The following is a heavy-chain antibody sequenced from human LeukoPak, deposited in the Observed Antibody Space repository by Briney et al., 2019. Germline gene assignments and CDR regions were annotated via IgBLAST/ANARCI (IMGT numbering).Heavy chain of an antibody. V-gene: IGHV3-7*01. CDR1: GFTFNNYW. Sequence: PGGSLRLSCAASGFTFNNYWMTWVRQAPGKGLEWVATILPGGKESYRVDSVKGRFIISRDNAKNSLFLQMNSLRGDDTALYYCMSAHGYWGQGTLVTVSS. CDR2: ILPGGKES. J-gene: IGHJ4*02. CDR3: MSAHGY.